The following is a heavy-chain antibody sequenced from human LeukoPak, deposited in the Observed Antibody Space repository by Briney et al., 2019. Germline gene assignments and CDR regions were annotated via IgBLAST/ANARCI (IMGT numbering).Heavy chain of an antibody. CDR1: GFSFSDYY. J-gene: IGHJ5*02. CDR3: ATDGAGFDT. Sequence: GGSLRLSCAASGFSFSDYYMSWIRQAPGKGLEWLSYINIGGTNTHYTDSVKGRFTISRDNAKKSLYLELTNLRAEDTAVYYCATDGAGFDTWGQGVLVTVSS. CDR2: INIGGTNT. V-gene: IGHV3-11*01.